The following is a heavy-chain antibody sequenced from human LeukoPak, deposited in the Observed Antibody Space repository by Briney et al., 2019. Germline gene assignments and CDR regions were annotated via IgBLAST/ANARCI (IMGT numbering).Heavy chain of an antibody. J-gene: IGHJ4*02. CDR1: GFTFSDYA. Sequence: GGSLRLSCAASGFTFSDYAMSWVRQAPGKGLDWVSTISSYGGSTYYADSVKGRFTISRDNSKNTLYLQMNNLRAEDTAVYFCAKDSPSVTATPHDYWGQGALVTVSS. V-gene: IGHV3-23*01. CDR2: ISSYGGST. CDR3: AKDSPSVTATPHDY. D-gene: IGHD2-21*02.